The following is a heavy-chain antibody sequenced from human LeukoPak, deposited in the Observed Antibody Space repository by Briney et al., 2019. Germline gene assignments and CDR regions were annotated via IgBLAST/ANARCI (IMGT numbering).Heavy chain of an antibody. V-gene: IGHV5-51*01. D-gene: IGHD1-26*01. Sequence: GESLKISCKGSGYRFTNYWIGWVRQMPGKGLEWMGIIYPGDSETRYSPSFQGQVTISADKSISTAYLQWSSPKASDTAMYYCARRRDLYSGSYYPFDYWGQGTLVTVSS. J-gene: IGHJ4*02. CDR2: IYPGDSET. CDR1: GYRFTNYW. CDR3: ARRRDLYSGSYYPFDY.